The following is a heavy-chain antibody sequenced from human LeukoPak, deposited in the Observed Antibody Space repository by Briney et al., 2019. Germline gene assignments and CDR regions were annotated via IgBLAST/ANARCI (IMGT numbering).Heavy chain of an antibody. V-gene: IGHV1-46*01. Sequence: ASAKVSCKASGYTFTSYYMHWVRQAPGQGLEWMGIINPSGGSTSYAQKFQGRVTMTRDMSTSTVYMELSSLRSEDTAVYYCARDAAGGFGVLDAFDIWGQGTMVTVSS. D-gene: IGHD3-10*01. CDR1: GYTFTSYY. CDR3: ARDAAGGFGVLDAFDI. CDR2: INPSGGST. J-gene: IGHJ3*02.